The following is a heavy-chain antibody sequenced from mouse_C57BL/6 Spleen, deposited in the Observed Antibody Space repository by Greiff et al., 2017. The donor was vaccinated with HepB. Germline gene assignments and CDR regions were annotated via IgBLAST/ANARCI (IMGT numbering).Heavy chain of an antibody. D-gene: IGHD2-5*01. V-gene: IGHV1-4*01. CDR1: GYTFTSYT. CDR2: INPSSGYT. CDR3: AAYYSNYNYAKDY. J-gene: IGHJ4*01. Sequence: QVQLQQSGAELARPGASVKMSCKASGYTFTSYTMHWVKQRPGQGLEWIGYINPSSGYTKYNQKFKDKATLTADKSSSTAYMQLSSLTSEDSAVYYCAAYYSNYNYAKDYWGQGTSVTVSS.